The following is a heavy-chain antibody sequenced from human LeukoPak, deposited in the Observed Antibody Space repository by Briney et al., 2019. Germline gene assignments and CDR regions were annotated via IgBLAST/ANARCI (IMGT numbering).Heavy chain of an antibody. Sequence: SGTLSLTCAVSGGSISRSDWWSWVRQPPEKGLEWIGEIYHSGSTNYNPSLKSRVTISVDKSKNQFSLKLSSVTAADTAVYYCAREGRYFDWLLTSEGWGQGTLVTVSS. J-gene: IGHJ4*02. CDR1: GGSISRSDW. CDR3: AREGRYFDWLLTSEG. CDR2: IYHSGST. V-gene: IGHV4-4*02. D-gene: IGHD3-9*01.